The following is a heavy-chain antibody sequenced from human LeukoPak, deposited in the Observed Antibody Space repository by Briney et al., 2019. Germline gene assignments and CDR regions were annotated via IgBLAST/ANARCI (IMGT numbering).Heavy chain of an antibody. CDR1: GGSFSGYY. D-gene: IGHD2-2*01. CDR3: ARGIVVVPAASFDY. CDR2: INHSGST. Sequence: SVTLSLTCAVYGGSFSGYYWSSIRQPPGKGLEWIGEINHSGSTNYNPSLKSRVTISVDTSKNQFSLKLSSVSAADTAVYYCARGIVVVPAASFDYWGQGTLVTVSS. V-gene: IGHV4-34*01. J-gene: IGHJ4*02.